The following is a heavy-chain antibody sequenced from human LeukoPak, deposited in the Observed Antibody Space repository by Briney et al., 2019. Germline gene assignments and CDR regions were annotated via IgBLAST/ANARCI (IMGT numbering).Heavy chain of an antibody. CDR3: ARGPPNWGYDY. J-gene: IGHJ4*02. CDR1: GYTFTSND. D-gene: IGHD7-27*01. CDR2: MSPNSGDT. V-gene: IGHV1-8*01. Sequence: ASVKVSCKASGYTFTSNDFNWVRQATGQRPEWMGWMSPNSGDTGYAQKFQDRVTMTRNTSISTAYMELSSLRSDDTAVYYCARGPPNWGYDYWGPGTLVTVSS.